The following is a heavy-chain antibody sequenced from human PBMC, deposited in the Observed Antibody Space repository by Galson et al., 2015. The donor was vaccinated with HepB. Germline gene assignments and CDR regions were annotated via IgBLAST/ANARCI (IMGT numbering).Heavy chain of an antibody. CDR3: AREGHHPYYYDNSGLPFAY. Sequence: SLRLSCAASGFTFRDYYMSWIRQAPGKGLEWVSYITTRSRYTNYADSVKGRFTISRDNARNSLYLQMNSLRAEDTAVYYCAREGHHPYYYDNSGLPFAYWGQGILVTVTS. D-gene: IGHD3-22*01. J-gene: IGHJ4*02. V-gene: IGHV3-11*06. CDR1: GFTFRDYY. CDR2: ITTRSRYT.